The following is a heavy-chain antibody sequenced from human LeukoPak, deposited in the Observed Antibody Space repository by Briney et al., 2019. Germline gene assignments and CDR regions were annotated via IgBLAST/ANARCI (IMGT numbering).Heavy chain of an antibody. CDR1: GFTFSSYG. Sequence: GGSLRLSCAASGFTFSSYGMHWVRQAPGKGLEWVAFIRYDGSNKYYADSVKGRFTISRDNSKNTLYLQMNSLRAEDTAVYYCAKAEAGIVVVTAIHYFDYWGQGTLVTVSS. J-gene: IGHJ4*02. V-gene: IGHV3-30*02. CDR2: IRYDGSNK. CDR3: AKAEAGIVVVTAIHYFDY. D-gene: IGHD2-21*02.